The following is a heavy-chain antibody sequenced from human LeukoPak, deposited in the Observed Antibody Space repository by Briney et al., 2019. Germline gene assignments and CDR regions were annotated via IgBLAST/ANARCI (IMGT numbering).Heavy chain of an antibody. CDR3: ARDKNRGGYDYPPLV. CDR2: ISAYNGNT. D-gene: IGHD5-12*01. J-gene: IGHJ4*02. CDR1: GYTFTSYG. V-gene: IGHV1-18*01. Sequence: GASVKVSCKASGYTFTSYGTSWVRQAPGQGLEWMGWISAYNGNTNYAQKLQGRVTMTTDTSTSTAYMELRSLRSDDTAVYYCARDKNRGGYDYPPLVWGQGTLVTVSS.